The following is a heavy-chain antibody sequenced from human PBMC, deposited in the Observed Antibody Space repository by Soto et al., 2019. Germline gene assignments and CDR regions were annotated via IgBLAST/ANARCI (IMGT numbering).Heavy chain of an antibody. CDR3: AKDAYCSGGSCYHDAFDI. Sequence: GGSLRLSCAASGFTFSNAWINWVRQAPGKGLEWVGRIKSKTDGGSTYYADSVKGRFTISRDNSKNTLYLQMNSLRAEDTAVYYCAKDAYCSGGSCYHDAFDIWGQGTMVTVSS. CDR2: IKSKTDGGST. J-gene: IGHJ3*02. CDR1: GFTFSNAW. V-gene: IGHV3-15*07. D-gene: IGHD2-15*01.